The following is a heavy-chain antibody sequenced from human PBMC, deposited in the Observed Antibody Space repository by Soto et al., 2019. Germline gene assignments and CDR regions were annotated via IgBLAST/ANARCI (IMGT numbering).Heavy chain of an antibody. CDR1: GGTFNRYI. D-gene: IGHD4-17*01. V-gene: IGHV1-69*02. J-gene: IGHJ3*02. Sequence: QVQLVQSGAEVKKPGSSVKVSCKGSGGTFNRYIISWVRQAPGQGLEWMGRFIPMVGMANYAQKFQGRVTITADKSTGTAYMELSNLRSEDTAVYYCAGAPTTGSAFDIWGQGTMVTVSS. CDR3: AGAPTTGSAFDI. CDR2: FIPMVGMA.